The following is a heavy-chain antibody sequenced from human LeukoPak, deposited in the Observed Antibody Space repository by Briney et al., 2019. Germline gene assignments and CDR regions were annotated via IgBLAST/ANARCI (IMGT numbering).Heavy chain of an antibody. J-gene: IGHJ4*02. Sequence: ASVNVSCMASGYTFTSCDINWFRQATGQGLEWLGWMNPNSGNTGYAQKFQGRVTMTRNNSITAAYMELSSLRSEDTAVYYGARDTREYSSGWYADFDYWGQGTLVIVSS. CDR1: GYTFTSCD. CDR3: ARDTREYSSGWYADFDY. CDR2: MNPNSGNT. D-gene: IGHD6-19*01. V-gene: IGHV1-8*01.